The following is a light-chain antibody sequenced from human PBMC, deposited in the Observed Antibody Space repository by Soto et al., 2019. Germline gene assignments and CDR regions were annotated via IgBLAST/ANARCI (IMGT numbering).Light chain of an antibody. V-gene: IGKV3-11*01. CDR2: DAS. J-gene: IGKJ1*01. Sequence: SAPTVSLYKGDCATXSCRASHSVRSSLAWCQQQPGHAPRLLIYDASNRATGIPARFSGSRSGTDFTLTISSLEPKDFAVYYCHQRNKWPGTFGLGIKVDIK. CDR1: HSVRSS. CDR3: HQRNKWPGT.